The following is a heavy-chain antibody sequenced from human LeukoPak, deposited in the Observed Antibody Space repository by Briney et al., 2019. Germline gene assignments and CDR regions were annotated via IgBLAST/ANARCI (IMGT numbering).Heavy chain of an antibody. CDR3: ASLDVVNYYFDY. CDR2: TYYSGSS. Sequence: PSETLSLTCSVSGGSVSSYEYYWGWIRQPPGKGLEWIGNTYYSGSSYYNPSLKSRVTMSVDTSKNQFSLKMSSVTAADTAVYYCASLDVVNYYFDYWGQGTQVTVSS. D-gene: IGHD2-15*01. J-gene: IGHJ4*02. V-gene: IGHV4-39*01. CDR1: GGSVSSYEYY.